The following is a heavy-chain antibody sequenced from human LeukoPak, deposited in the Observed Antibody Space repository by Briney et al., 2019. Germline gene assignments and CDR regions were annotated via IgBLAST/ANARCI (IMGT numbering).Heavy chain of an antibody. CDR3: ARDGRIAARRGAFDY. D-gene: IGHD6-6*01. V-gene: IGHV4-61*02. J-gene: IGHJ4*02. Sequence: SETLSLTCTVSGGSVRRGNYYWTWIRQPAGGGLEWIGRIYTSGTTDYNPSLRTRVTISVDASRNQFSLNLSSVTAADTAVYYCARDGRIAARRGAFDYWGQGTLVTVSS. CDR1: GGSVRRGNYY. CDR2: IYTSGTT.